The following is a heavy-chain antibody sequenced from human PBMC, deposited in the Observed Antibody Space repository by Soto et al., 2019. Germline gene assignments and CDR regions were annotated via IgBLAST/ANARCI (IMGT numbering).Heavy chain of an antibody. J-gene: IGHJ5*02. D-gene: IGHD1-26*01. V-gene: IGHV1-45*02. CDR2: ITPFNGDV. Sequence: QMQLVQSGAEVKKTGSSVTVSCKALGNTFTYRYLHWVRQAPGQALEWMGWITPFNGDVHYAQKFQERLNITTDRSINTAYMRMSSLRSDDTAMYYCASGGAGSGPFTWELPDLWGQGTLVTVSS. CDR3: ASGGAGSGPFTWELPDL. CDR1: GNTFTYRY.